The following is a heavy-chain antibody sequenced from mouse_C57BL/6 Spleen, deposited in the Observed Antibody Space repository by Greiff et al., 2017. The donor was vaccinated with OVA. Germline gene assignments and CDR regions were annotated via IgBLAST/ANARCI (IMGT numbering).Heavy chain of an antibody. V-gene: IGHV5-2*01. CDR2: INSDGGST. D-gene: IGHD4-1*01. CDR3: ARQAGTRGNWYFDV. CDR1: EYEFPSHD. J-gene: IGHJ1*03. Sequence: EVMLVESGGGLVQPGESLKLSCESNEYEFPSHDMSWVRKTPEKRLELVAAINSDGGSTYYPDTMERRFIISRDNTKKTLYLQMSSLRSEDTALYYCARQAGTRGNWYFDVWGTGTTVTVSS.